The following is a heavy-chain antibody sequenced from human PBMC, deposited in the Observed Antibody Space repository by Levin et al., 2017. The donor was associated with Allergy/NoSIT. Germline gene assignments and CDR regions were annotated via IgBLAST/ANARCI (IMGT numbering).Heavy chain of an antibody. Sequence: ASVKVSCKVSGYTLTELSMHWVRQAPGKGLEWMGGFDPEDGETIYAQKFQGRVTMTEDTSTDTAYMELSSLRSEDTAVYYCATERYGDYSNYWYFDLWGRGTLVTVSS. CDR3: ATERYGDYSNYWYFDL. V-gene: IGHV1-24*01. CDR1: GYTLTELS. CDR2: FDPEDGET. D-gene: IGHD4-17*01. J-gene: IGHJ2*01.